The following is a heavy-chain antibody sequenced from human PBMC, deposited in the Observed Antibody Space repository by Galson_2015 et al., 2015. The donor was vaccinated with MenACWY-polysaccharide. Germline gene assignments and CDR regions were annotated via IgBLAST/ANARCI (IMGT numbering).Heavy chain of an antibody. Sequence: SLRLSCAASGFTFGNHWMHWVRQAPGEGRVWVSRINSDATIINYADSVKGRFTISRDNAKNTLYLEMHSLRAEDTAVYYCAWAIVGSTLHAFDIWGQWTMVTVSS. D-gene: IGHD1-26*01. J-gene: IGHJ3*02. V-gene: IGHV3-74*01. CDR2: INSDATII. CDR3: AWAIVGSTLHAFDI. CDR1: GFTFGNHW.